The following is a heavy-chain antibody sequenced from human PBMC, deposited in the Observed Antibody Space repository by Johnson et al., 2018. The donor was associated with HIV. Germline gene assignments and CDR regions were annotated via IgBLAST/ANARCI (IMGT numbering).Heavy chain of an antibody. Sequence: QVQLVESGGGVVQPGRSLRLSCAVSGFTFTSHGMHWVRQAPGKGLEWVAVLSYDGSNKYYADSVKGRFTISRDNSKNTLYLQMSSLRTEDTAVYYCAKDAGIAVAEGAFDIWGQGTMVTVSS. CDR3: AKDAGIAVAEGAFDI. CDR1: GFTFTSHG. J-gene: IGHJ3*02. D-gene: IGHD6-19*01. CDR2: LSYDGSNK. V-gene: IGHV3-30*18.